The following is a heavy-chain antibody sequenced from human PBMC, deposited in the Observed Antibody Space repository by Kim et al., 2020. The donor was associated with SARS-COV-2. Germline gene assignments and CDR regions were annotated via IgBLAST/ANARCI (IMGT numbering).Heavy chain of an antibody. Sequence: YEDYVQGRLTVSRDNPKNTLYLQMNSLGVEDTAIYYCAKELRGGMWYFDLWGRGTLGTVSS. CDR3: AKELRGGMWYFDL. J-gene: IGHJ2*01. D-gene: IGHD3-3*01. V-gene: IGHV3-23*01.